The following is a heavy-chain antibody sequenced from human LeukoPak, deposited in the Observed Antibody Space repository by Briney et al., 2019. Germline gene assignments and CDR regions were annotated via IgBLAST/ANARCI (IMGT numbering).Heavy chain of an antibody. D-gene: IGHD2-15*01. V-gene: IGHV1-69*04. J-gene: IGHJ3*02. CDR2: IIPILGIA. Sequence: SVKVSCKACGGTFSSYAISWVRQAPGQGLEWMGRIIPILGIANYAQKFQGRVTITADKSTSTAYMELSSLRSEDTAVYYCARDRWHDAFYIWGQGTMVTVSS. CDR1: GGTFSSYA. CDR3: ARDRWHDAFYI.